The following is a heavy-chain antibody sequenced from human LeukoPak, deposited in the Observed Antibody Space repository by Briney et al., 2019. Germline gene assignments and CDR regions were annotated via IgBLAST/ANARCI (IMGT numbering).Heavy chain of an antibody. J-gene: IGHJ4*02. V-gene: IGHV1-18*04. D-gene: IGHD1-26*01. CDR1: GYTFTGYY. Sequence: ASVKVSCKASGYTFTGYYMHWVRQAPGQGLEWMGWISAYNGNTNYAQKLQGRVTMTTDTSTSTAYMELRSLRSDDTAVYYCARSSGSQSDFDYWGRGTLVTVSS. CDR3: ARSSGSQSDFDY. CDR2: ISAYNGNT.